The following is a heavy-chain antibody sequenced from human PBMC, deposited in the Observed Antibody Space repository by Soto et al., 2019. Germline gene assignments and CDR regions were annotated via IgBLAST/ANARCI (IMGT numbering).Heavy chain of an antibody. D-gene: IGHD1-7*01. CDR1: GGTFSSYA. Sequence: QVQLVQSGAEVKKPGSSVKVSCKASGGTFSSYAISWVRQAPGQGLEWMGGIIPIFGTANYAQKFQGRVTSTLDXXTSTAYMELSSLRSEDTAVYYCERGGNYVDGWFDPWGQGTLVTVSS. CDR2: IIPIFGTA. J-gene: IGHJ5*02. CDR3: ERGGNYVDGWFDP. V-gene: IGHV1-69*05.